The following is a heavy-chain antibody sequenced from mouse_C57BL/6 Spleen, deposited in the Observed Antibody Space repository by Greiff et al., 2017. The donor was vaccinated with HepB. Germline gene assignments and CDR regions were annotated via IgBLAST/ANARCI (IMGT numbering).Heavy chain of an antibody. V-gene: IGHV7-1*01. J-gene: IGHJ3*01. CDR3: ARDAELGRWFAY. D-gene: IGHD4-1*01. Sequence: EVKLVDSGGGLVQSGRSLRLSCATSGFTFSDFYMEWVRQAPGKGLEWIAASRNKANDYTTEYSASVKGRFIVSRDTSQSILYLQMNALRAEDTAIYYCARDAELGRWFAYWGQGTLVTVSA. CDR2: SRNKANDYTT. CDR1: GFTFSDFY.